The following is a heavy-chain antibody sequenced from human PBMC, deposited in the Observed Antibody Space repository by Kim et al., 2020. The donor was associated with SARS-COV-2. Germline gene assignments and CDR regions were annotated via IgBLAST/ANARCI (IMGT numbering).Heavy chain of an antibody. Sequence: GGSLRLSCAASGFTFSSSWMSWVRQAPGKGLEWVANIKPDGSEKYYVDSVKGRFTISRDNAMNSLFLQMNSLRAEDTAVYFCARGFWGIWGQGTLVTVSS. CDR1: GFTFSSSW. CDR2: IKPDGSEK. J-gene: IGHJ4*02. V-gene: IGHV3-7*03. D-gene: IGHD3-16*01. CDR3: ARGFWGI.